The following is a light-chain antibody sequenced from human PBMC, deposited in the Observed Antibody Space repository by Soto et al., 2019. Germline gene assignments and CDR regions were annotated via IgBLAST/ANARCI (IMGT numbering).Light chain of an antibody. CDR3: QQYSSMLS. CDR2: DAS. CDR1: HDVSWN. Sequence: DIQMTQSPSSLSASVGDRVTIACQSSHDVSWNLNWFQQKPGETPKLLIYDASNLDRGVPSRFSGSGSGTDFTLTISSLQPENVATYYCQQYSSMLSFGGGTEVDLK. J-gene: IGKJ4*01. V-gene: IGKV1-33*01.